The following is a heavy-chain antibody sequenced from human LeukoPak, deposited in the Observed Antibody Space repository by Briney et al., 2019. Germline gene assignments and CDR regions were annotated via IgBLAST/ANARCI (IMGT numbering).Heavy chain of an antibody. D-gene: IGHD2-2*01. CDR2: ISSSGSTI. Sequence: GGSLRLSCAASGFTFSSYEMNWVRQAPGKGLEWVSYISSSGSTIYYADSVKGRFTISRDNAKNSLYLQMNSLRAEDTAVYYCARDRVIVVVPAATINGFAPWRQGTLVTVSS. CDR1: GFTFSSYE. V-gene: IGHV3-48*03. CDR3: ARDRVIVVVPAATINGFAP. J-gene: IGHJ5*02.